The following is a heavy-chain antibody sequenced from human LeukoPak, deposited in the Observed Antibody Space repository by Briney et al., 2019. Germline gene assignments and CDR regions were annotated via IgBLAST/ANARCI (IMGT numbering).Heavy chain of an antibody. CDR1: GGSISSGDYY. J-gene: IGHJ4*02. CDR2: IYYSGST. D-gene: IGHD3-9*01. Sequence: PSETLSLTCTVSGGSISSGDYYWSWIRQPPGKGLEWIGYIYYSGSTYYNPSLKSRVTISVDTSKNQFSLKLSSVTAADTAVYYCARRTYDILTGHFDYWGQGTLVTASS. V-gene: IGHV4-30-4*08. CDR3: ARRTYDILTGHFDY.